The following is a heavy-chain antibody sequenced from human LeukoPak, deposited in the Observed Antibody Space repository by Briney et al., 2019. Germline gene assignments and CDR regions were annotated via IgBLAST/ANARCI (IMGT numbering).Heavy chain of an antibody. Sequence: GASEKVSCKVSGYTLTELSMHWVRQAPGKGLEWMGGFDPEDGETIYAQKFQGRVTMTEDTSTDTAYMELSSLRSEDTAVYYCATDQSSGYYYFDYWGQGTLVTVSS. V-gene: IGHV1-24*01. CDR1: GYTLTELS. CDR3: ATDQSSGYYYFDY. J-gene: IGHJ4*02. D-gene: IGHD3-22*01. CDR2: FDPEDGET.